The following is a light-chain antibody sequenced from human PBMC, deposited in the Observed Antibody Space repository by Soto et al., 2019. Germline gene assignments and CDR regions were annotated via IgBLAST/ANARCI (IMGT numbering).Light chain of an antibody. CDR2: KAS. V-gene: IGKV1-5*03. Sequence: DIQMTQSPSTLSASVGGRVTITCRASQSVSSWLAWYQQKPGKAPKLLIYKASSLHSGVPSRFSGSGSGTEFTLTISSLQPDDFATYYCHQYKTYWTFGHGTKV. J-gene: IGKJ1*01. CDR3: HQYKTYWT. CDR1: QSVSSW.